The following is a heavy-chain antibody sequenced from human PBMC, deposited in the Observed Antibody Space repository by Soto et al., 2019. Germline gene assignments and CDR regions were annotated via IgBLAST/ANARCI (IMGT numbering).Heavy chain of an antibody. Sequence: QVQLQESGPGLVKPSQTLSLTCTVSGGSITSGDYYWSWIRQPPGKGLEWIGYISYSGTTYYNPSLKRRLTISADTSKHKIALKLTSVTAADTAVYYCARTNYDYVWGSYRFDYWGQGALVSVSS. CDR3: ARTNYDYVWGSYRFDY. V-gene: IGHV4-30-4*01. D-gene: IGHD3-16*02. CDR2: ISYSGTT. CDR1: GGSITSGDYY. J-gene: IGHJ4*02.